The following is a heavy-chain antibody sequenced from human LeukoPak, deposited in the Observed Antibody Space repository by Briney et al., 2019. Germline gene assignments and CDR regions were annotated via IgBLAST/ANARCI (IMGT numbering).Heavy chain of an antibody. V-gene: IGHV3-23*01. J-gene: IGHJ4*02. CDR1: GFTFSSYA. CDR2: ISDTGTGT. D-gene: IGHD5-24*01. Sequence: GGSLRLSCAASGFTFSSYAMSWVRQAPGKGLEWVSGISDTGTGTYYADSVKGRFTISRDNSKNTLFLQMNSLRAEDTAVYYCAKDHIRRDGYSDFDYWGQGTLVTVSS. CDR3: AKDHIRRDGYSDFDY.